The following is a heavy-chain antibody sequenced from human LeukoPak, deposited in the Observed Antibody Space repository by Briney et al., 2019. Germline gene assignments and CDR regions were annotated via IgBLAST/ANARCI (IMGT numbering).Heavy chain of an antibody. Sequence: GASVKVSCKASGYTFTSNGISWVRQVPGQGLEWMGWISAYNGNTNYAQKLQGRVTMTTDTSTSTAYMELRSLRSDDTAVYYCAREVRYCSGGSCYLLADYWGQGTLVTVSS. CDR2: ISAYNGNT. J-gene: IGHJ4*02. V-gene: IGHV1-18*01. D-gene: IGHD2-15*01. CDR3: AREVRYCSGGSCYLLADY. CDR1: GYTFTSNG.